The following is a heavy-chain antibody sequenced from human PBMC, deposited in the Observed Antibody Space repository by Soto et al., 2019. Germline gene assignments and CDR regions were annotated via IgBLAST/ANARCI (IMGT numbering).Heavy chain of an antibody. CDR2: IYYSGST. V-gene: IGHV4-39*01. CDR1: GGSISSSIYY. D-gene: IGHD3-9*01. Sequence: PSETLSLTCSVSGGSISSSIYYWGWIRQPPGKGLEWIGSIYYSGSTYYNPSLKGRVTISVDTSKNQFSLKLSSVTAADTAVYYCATLTKYDILTGFYPCWGQGTLVTVSS. CDR3: ATLTKYDILTGFYPC. J-gene: IGHJ4*02.